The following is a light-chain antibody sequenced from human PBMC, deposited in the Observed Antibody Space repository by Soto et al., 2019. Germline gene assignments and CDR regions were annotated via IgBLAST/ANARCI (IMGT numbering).Light chain of an antibody. CDR3: QQRSHWPPT. Sequence: EIVLTQSPATLSLSPGERATLSCRASQSVGSSYLAWYQQKPGQAPRLLIYGASTRAPGVPANFRGSGSGTEFTLTISSLEPEDFAVYYCQQRSHWPPTFGQGTRLEIK. J-gene: IGKJ5*01. V-gene: IGKV3-11*01. CDR1: QSVGSSY. CDR2: GAS.